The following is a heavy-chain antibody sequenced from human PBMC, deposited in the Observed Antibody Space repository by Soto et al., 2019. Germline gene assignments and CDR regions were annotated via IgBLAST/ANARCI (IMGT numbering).Heavy chain of an antibody. D-gene: IGHD3-3*01. Sequence: PSETLSLTCTVSGGSISSSSYYWGWIRQPPGKGLEWIGSIYYSGSTYYNPSLKSRVTISVDTSKNQFSLKLSSVTAADTAVYYCARQGVVIFWFDPWGQGTLVTVSS. CDR3: ARQGVVIFWFDP. CDR2: IYYSGST. V-gene: IGHV4-39*01. J-gene: IGHJ5*02. CDR1: GGSISSSSYY.